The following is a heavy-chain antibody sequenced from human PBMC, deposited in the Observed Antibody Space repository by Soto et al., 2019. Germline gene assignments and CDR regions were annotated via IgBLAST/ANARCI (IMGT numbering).Heavy chain of an antibody. Sequence: QVHLVQSGAEGKKPGASVKVSCKGSGYGFTTYGITWVRQAPGQGLEWMAWISAHNGNTDYAQNLQGRGTVTRDTSTSRAYMELRGLRSGDTAVYYCARGRYGDYWGQGALVTVSS. D-gene: IGHD1-1*01. V-gene: IGHV1-18*01. J-gene: IGHJ4*02. CDR1: GYGFTTYG. CDR2: ISAHNGNT. CDR3: ARGRYGDY.